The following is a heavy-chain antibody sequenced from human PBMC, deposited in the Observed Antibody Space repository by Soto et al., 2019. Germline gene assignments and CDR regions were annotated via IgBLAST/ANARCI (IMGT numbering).Heavy chain of an antibody. V-gene: IGHV5-51*01. Sequence: GDSLKISCQGSGYRFSTYWIPWVRQLPGKGLESVGIIYPADSDTRYSPSFQGQVTISADKTISTTYLQWSSLKASDTAMYFCARRYIAAPATAFDLWGQGTPVPVSS. J-gene: IGHJ4*02. CDR1: GYRFSTYW. CDR2: IYPADSDT. CDR3: ARRYIAAPATAFDL. D-gene: IGHD6-13*01.